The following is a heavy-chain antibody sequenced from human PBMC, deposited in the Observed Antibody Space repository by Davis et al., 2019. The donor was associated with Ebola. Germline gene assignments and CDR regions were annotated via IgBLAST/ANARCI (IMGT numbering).Heavy chain of an antibody. Sequence: SETLSLTCTVSGGSISSYYWSWIRQPPGKGLEWIGYIYYSGSTNYNPSLKSRVTISVDTSKNQFSLKLSSVTAADTAVYYCARNLYNWNSGYYYGMDVWGQGTTVTVSS. CDR3: ARNLYNWNSGYYYGMDV. CDR2: IYYSGST. CDR1: GGSISSYY. V-gene: IGHV4-59*12. J-gene: IGHJ6*02. D-gene: IGHD1-7*01.